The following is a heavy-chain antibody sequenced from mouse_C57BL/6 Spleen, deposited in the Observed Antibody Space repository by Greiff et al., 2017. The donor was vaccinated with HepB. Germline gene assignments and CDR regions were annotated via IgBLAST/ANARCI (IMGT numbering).Heavy chain of an antibody. CDR3: ATYYGSSYPDYYAMDY. CDR1: GFTFSDYG. J-gene: IGHJ4*01. CDR2: ISSGSSTF. V-gene: IGHV5-17*01. D-gene: IGHD1-1*01. Sequence: EVNLVESGGGLVKPGGSLKLSCAASGFTFSDYGVHWVRQAPEKGLEWVAYISSGSSTFYYADTVKGRFTISRDNAKNTLFLQMTSLRSEDTAMYYCATYYGSSYPDYYAMDYWGQGTSVTVSS.